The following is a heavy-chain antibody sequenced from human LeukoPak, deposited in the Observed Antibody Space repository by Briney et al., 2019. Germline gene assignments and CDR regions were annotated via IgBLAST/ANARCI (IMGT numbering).Heavy chain of an antibody. Sequence: PSGTLSLTCAVSGGSISSGGYYWSWIRQHPGKGLEWIGEINHSGSTNYNPSLKSRVTISVDTSKNQFSLKLSSVTAADTAVYYCARVRYCSSTSCPWGQGTLVTVSS. D-gene: IGHD2-2*01. CDR2: INHSGST. J-gene: IGHJ5*02. CDR3: ARVRYCSSTSCP. CDR1: GGSISSGGYY. V-gene: IGHV4-34*01.